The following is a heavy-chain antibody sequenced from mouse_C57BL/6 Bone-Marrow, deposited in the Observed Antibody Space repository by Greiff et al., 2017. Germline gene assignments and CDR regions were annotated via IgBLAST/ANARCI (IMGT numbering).Heavy chain of an antibody. Sequence: EVKLVESGGGLVQPGGSLKLSCAASGFTFSDYYMYWVRQTPEKRLEWVAYISNGGGSTYYPDTVKGRFTISRDNAKNTLYLQMSRLKSEDTAMYYCARQRYYGTPYYAMDYWGQGTSVTGSS. CDR3: ARQRYYGTPYYAMDY. J-gene: IGHJ4*01. CDR2: ISNGGGST. V-gene: IGHV5-12*01. CDR1: GFTFSDYY. D-gene: IGHD1-1*01.